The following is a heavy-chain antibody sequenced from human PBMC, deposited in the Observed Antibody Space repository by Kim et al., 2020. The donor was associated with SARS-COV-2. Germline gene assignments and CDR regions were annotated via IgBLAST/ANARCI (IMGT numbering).Heavy chain of an antibody. J-gene: IGHJ6*03. D-gene: IGHD3-3*01. CDR3: AKDLGITFFGVVRLTVSAMDV. V-gene: IGHV3-23*01. CDR2: ISGSGGST. Sequence: GGSLRLSCAASGFTFSSYAMSWVRQAPGKGLEWVSAISGSGGSTYYADSVKGRFTISRDNSKNTLYLQMNSLRAEDTAVYYCAKDLGITFFGVVRLTVSAMDVWGKGTTVTVSS. CDR1: GFTFSSYA.